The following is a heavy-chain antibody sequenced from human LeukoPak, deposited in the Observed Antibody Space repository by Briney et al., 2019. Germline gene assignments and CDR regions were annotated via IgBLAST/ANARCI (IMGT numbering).Heavy chain of an antibody. CDR2: IYYSGST. Sequence: PSETLSLTCTVYGGSISNSRYYWGWIRQPPGKGLEWIGSIYYSGSTYYNPSLKSRGTISVDTSKNQFSLKLNSVTAADTAMYYCASPPSYYDSSGSTAYYWGQGTLVTVSS. CDR3: ASPPSYYDSSGSTAYY. CDR1: GGSISNSRYY. V-gene: IGHV4-39*01. J-gene: IGHJ4*02. D-gene: IGHD3-22*01.